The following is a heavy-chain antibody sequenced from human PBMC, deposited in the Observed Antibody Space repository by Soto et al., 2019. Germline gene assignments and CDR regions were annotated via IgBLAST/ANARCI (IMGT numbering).Heavy chain of an antibody. CDR3: AEWARYCSGADCGA. Sequence: VQLLESGGGLVQPGGSLRLSCAASGFPFSSRAMSWVRQAPGKGLEWVSAISGSGTITYYADSVKGRSTISGDTSKNTLYLQMSSLRADDSAVYYCAEWARYCSGADCGAWGQGTLVTVSS. J-gene: IGHJ5*02. CDR2: ISGSGTIT. CDR1: GFPFSSRA. D-gene: IGHD2-15*01. V-gene: IGHV3-23*01.